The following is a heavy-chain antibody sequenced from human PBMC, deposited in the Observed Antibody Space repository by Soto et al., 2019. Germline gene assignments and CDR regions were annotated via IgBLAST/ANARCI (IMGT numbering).Heavy chain of an antibody. CDR2: ISWNSGSI. D-gene: IGHD6-6*01. CDR3: AKDHYSSSYYYGMDV. J-gene: IGHJ6*02. V-gene: IGHV3-9*01. CDR1: VFTFDDYA. Sequence: SLRLSCVASVFTFDDYAMHWVRQAPGKGLEWDSGISWNSGSIGYADSVKGRFTISRDNAKNSLYLQMNSLRAEDTALYYCAKDHYSSSYYYGMDVWGQGTTVTVSS.